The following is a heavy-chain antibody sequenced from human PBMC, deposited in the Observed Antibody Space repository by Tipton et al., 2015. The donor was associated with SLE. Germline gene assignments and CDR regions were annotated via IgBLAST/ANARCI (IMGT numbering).Heavy chain of an antibody. CDR1: GDSITTYY. V-gene: IGHV4-59*01. J-gene: IGHJ4*02. D-gene: IGHD2-2*03. Sequence: TLSLTCSVSGDSITTYYWSWFRQPPGTGLEWIGFISYGGITNYNPSLKSRVTISGDTSKIHFSLKLTSVTAADTAVYYCVRGTASLSSTLSLDNWGQGTLVTVSS. CDR3: VRGTASLSSTLSLDN. CDR2: ISYGGIT.